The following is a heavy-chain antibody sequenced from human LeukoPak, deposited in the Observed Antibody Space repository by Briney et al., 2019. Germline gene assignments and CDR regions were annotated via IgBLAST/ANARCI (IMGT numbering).Heavy chain of an antibody. CDR3: AKDVHYDSSGYYLG. CDR1: A. Sequence: AMSWVRQAPGKGLEWVSAISGSGGSTYYADSVKGRFTISRDNSKNTLYLQMNSLRAEDTAVYYCAKDVHYDSSGYYLGWGQGTLVTVSS. CDR2: ISGSGGST. J-gene: IGHJ4*02. V-gene: IGHV3-23*01. D-gene: IGHD3-22*01.